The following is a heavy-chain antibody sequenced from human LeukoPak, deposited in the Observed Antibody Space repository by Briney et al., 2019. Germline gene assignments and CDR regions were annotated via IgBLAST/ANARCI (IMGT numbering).Heavy chain of an antibody. Sequence: GGSLRLSCAASGFTFSSYAMSWVRQAPGKGLEWFSAISGSGGSTYYADSVKGRFTISSDNSKNTLYLQMNSLRAEDTAVYYCAKDRLVRGVLFDYWGQGTLVTVSS. CDR2: ISGSGGST. D-gene: IGHD3-10*01. J-gene: IGHJ4*02. CDR1: GFTFSSYA. V-gene: IGHV3-23*01. CDR3: AKDRLVRGVLFDY.